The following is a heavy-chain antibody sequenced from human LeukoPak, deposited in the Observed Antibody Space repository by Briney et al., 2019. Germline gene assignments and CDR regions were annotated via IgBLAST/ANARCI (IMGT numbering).Heavy chain of an antibody. J-gene: IGHJ1*01. V-gene: IGHV3-23*01. CDR2: IAGSGGT. D-gene: IGHD1-26*01. CDR3: ARDGSAEYFQH. Sequence: KSGGSLRLSCAASGFTFSIYAMSWVRQAPGKGLEWVSTIAGSGGTFYEDSVKGRFTISRDNAKNTLYLQMNSLRAEDTAVYYCARDGSAEYFQHWGQGTLVTVSS. CDR1: GFTFSIYA.